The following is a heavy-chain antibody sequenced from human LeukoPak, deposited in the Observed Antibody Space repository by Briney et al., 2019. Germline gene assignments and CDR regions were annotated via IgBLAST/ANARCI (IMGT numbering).Heavy chain of an antibody. J-gene: IGHJ4*02. Sequence: GGSLRLSCAASGFTSSCYGMTWVRQAPGKGLEWVSTFGASGNTYYADSVKGRFTISRDNSKNTRYLQMNSLRAEDTAVYYCAKINTRRYTEYWGQGTLVTVSS. CDR1: GFTSSCYG. CDR2: FGASGNT. CDR3: AKINTRRYTEY. V-gene: IGHV3-23*01. D-gene: IGHD3-22*01.